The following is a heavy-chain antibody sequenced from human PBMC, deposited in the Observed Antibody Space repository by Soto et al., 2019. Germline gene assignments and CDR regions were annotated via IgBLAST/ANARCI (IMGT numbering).Heavy chain of an antibody. Sequence: QVQLEQWGAGLWKPSETLSLTCAVHGGSFSGYYWSWIRQPPGKGLEWIGEINHRGSTNYSPSLGSRLMIAVDTSKKQASLRLSSVSAADPAVYFCARGLGIAEAGHYAWDFEHWGQGSLVTVSS. CDR2: INHRGST. CDR1: GGSFSGYY. D-gene: IGHD6-19*01. J-gene: IGHJ4*02. V-gene: IGHV4-34*02. CDR3: ARGLGIAEAGHYAWDFEH.